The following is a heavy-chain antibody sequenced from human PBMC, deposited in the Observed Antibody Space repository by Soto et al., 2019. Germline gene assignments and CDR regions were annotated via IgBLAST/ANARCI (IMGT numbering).Heavy chain of an antibody. CDR2: IYYSGST. CDR1: GGSISSYY. CDR3: ARMVEQWLVEGYYFDY. Sequence: SETLSLTCTVSGGSISSYYWSWIRQPPGKGLEWIGYIYYSGSTNYNPSLKSRVTISVDTSKNQFSLKLGSVTAADTAVYYCARMVEQWLVEGYYFDYWGQGTLVTVSS. J-gene: IGHJ4*02. V-gene: IGHV4-59*08. D-gene: IGHD6-19*01.